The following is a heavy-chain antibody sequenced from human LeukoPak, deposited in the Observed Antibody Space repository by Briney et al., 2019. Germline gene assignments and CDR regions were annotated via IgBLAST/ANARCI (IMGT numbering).Heavy chain of an antibody. V-gene: IGHV3-33*06. CDR3: AKERGPFDAFDI. CDR1: GFTFSSYG. Sequence: GGSLRLSCATSGFTFSSYGVHWVRQAPGKGLEWVAVIWSDGRNRFYVDAVKGRFTFSRDNSKNTLSLQMNSLRAEDTAVYYCAKERGPFDAFDIWGQGTMVTVSS. J-gene: IGHJ3*02. CDR2: IWSDGRNR.